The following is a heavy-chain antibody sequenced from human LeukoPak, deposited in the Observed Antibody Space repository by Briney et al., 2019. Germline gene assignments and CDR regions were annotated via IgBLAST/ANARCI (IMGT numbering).Heavy chain of an antibody. Sequence: PSETLSLTCTVSGYSISSGYYWGWILQPPGKGLEWIVSINHSGTTYYNPSLKSRVTISVDTAKNQFSLKLSSVTTADTAVYYSMRVDVGLVPSSNFDLWGRGTVVTVSS. CDR1: GYSISSGYY. CDR3: MRVDVGLVPSSNFDL. J-gene: IGHJ2*01. V-gene: IGHV4-38-2*02. CDR2: INHSGTT. D-gene: IGHD2-2*03.